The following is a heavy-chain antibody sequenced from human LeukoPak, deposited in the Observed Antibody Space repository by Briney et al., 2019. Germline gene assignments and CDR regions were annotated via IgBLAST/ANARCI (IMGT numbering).Heavy chain of an antibody. CDR2: IIPILGIA. D-gene: IGHD6-19*01. Sequence: ASVKVSCRASGGTFSSYTISWVRQAPGQGLEWMGRIIPILGIANYAQKFQGRVTITADKSTSTAYMELSSLRSEDTAVYYCARAEKAVAGTAVDYWGQGTLVTVSS. CDR3: ARAEKAVAGTAVDY. V-gene: IGHV1-69*02. J-gene: IGHJ4*02. CDR1: GGTFSSYT.